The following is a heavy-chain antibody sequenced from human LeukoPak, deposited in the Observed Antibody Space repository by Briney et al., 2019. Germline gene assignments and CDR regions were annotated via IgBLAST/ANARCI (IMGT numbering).Heavy chain of an antibody. CDR2: IIPIFGTA. J-gene: IGHJ6*03. Sequence: GGSLRLSRAASGFTFSSYAISWVRQAPGQGLEWMGGIIPIFGTANYAQKFQGRVTITTDESTSTAYMELSSLRSEDTAVYYCASKDLTAEQRVYYYYMDVWGKGTTVTVSS. CDR3: ASKDLTAEQRVYYYYMDV. V-gene: IGHV1-69*05. D-gene: IGHD2-21*02. CDR1: GFTFSSYA.